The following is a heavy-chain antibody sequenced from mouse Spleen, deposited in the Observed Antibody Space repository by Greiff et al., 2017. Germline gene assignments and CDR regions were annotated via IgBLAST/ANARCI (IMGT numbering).Heavy chain of an antibody. CDR1: GFAFSSYD. J-gene: IGHJ4*01. D-gene: IGHD2-1*01. Sequence: EVKLVESGGGLVKPGGSLKLSCAASGFAFSSYDMSWVRQTPEKRLEWVATISSGGSYTYYPDSVKGRFTISRDNAKNPLYLQMSSLKSEDTAMYYCARHGNYGYYAMDYWGQGTSVTVSS. CDR3: ARHGNYGYYAMDY. V-gene: IGHV5-6*03. CDR2: ISSGGSYT.